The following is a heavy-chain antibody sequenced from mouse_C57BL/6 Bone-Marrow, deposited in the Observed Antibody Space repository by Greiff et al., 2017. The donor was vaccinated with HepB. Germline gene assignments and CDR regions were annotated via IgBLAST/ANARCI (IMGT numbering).Heavy chain of an antibody. V-gene: IGHV1-39*01. D-gene: IGHD1-1*01. Sequence: VQLQQSGPELVKPGASVKISCKASGYSFTDYNMNWMKQSNGKSLEWIGVINPNYGTTSYNQKFKGKATLTVDQSSSTAYMQLNSLTSEDSAVYYCARRHYGSSYWYFDVWGTGTTVTVSS. J-gene: IGHJ1*03. CDR3: ARRHYGSSYWYFDV. CDR1: GYSFTDYN. CDR2: INPNYGTT.